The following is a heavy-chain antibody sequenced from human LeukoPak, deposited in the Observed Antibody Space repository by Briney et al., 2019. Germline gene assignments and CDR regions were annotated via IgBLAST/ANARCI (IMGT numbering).Heavy chain of an antibody. Sequence: SETLSLTCTVSGGSISSSSDYWGWIRQPPGKGLEWIGSIFYSGTTNYNPSLKSRVTISVDTSKNQFSLKVSSVTAADTAVYFCARQAHYWGRGTLVTVSS. CDR2: IFYSGTT. V-gene: IGHV4-39*01. CDR1: GGSISSSSDY. CDR3: ARQAHY. J-gene: IGHJ4*02.